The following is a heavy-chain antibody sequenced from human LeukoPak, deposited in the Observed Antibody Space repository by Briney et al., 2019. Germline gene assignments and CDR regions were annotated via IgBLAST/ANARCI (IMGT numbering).Heavy chain of an antibody. Sequence: PSETLSLTCTVSGGSISSYYWSWIRQPPGKGLEWIGYIYYSGSTNYNPSLKSRVTISVDTSKNQFSLKLRSVTAADTAVYYCAREVVAAAGTVDYWGQGTLVTVSS. CDR1: GGSISSYY. D-gene: IGHD6-13*01. CDR2: IYYSGST. V-gene: IGHV4-59*01. CDR3: AREVVAAAGTVDY. J-gene: IGHJ4*02.